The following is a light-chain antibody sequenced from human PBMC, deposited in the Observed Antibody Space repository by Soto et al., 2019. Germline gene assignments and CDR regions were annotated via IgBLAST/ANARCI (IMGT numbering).Light chain of an antibody. Sequence: GDRVTITCRASQNIDTSLAWYQQKPGKAPKSLIFDASNLESGVSSRLRGRGSGTEFTLTIDNLQPDDFAIYYCQQYNSYSWTFGQGTKVDIK. CDR2: DAS. CDR3: QQYNSYSWT. V-gene: IGKV1-5*01. CDR1: QNIDTS. J-gene: IGKJ1*01.